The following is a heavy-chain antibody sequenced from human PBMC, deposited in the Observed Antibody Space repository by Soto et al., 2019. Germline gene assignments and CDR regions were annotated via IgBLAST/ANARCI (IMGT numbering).Heavy chain of an antibody. J-gene: IGHJ4*02. D-gene: IGHD6-13*01. CDR2: IRGRAYGGTT. CDR3: ARYRAAADLSGFDY. CDR1: GFNFGGYA. V-gene: IGHV3-49*04. Sequence: PGGSLRLSCATSGFNFGGYAMSWVRQAPGKGLEWVGSIRGRAYGGTTEYAASVRGRFSISRDDSKTFAYLQMNSLKSEDTAVYYCARYRAAADLSGFDYWGQGTPGTVSP.